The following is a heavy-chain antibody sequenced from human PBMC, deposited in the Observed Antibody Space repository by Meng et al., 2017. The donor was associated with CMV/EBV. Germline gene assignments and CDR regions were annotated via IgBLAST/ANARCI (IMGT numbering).Heavy chain of an antibody. Sequence: QVRLVQSGAEVKKPGSSVKVYCKASGGTFSSYAISWVRQAPGQGLEWMGGIIPIFGTANYAQKFQGRVTITADESTSTAYMELSSLRSEDTAVYYCARMPRDGYNYIDYWGQGTLVTVSS. V-gene: IGHV1-69*12. CDR3: ARMPRDGYNYIDY. D-gene: IGHD5-24*01. CDR1: GGTFSSYA. CDR2: IIPIFGTA. J-gene: IGHJ4*02.